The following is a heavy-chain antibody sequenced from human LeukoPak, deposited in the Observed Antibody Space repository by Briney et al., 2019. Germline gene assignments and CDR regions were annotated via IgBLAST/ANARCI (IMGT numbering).Heavy chain of an antibody. J-gene: IGHJ4*02. CDR2: ISFDGSDK. V-gene: IGHV3-30*18. CDR3: AKDQGLKGSYYKTQDY. CDR1: GFTFSSCG. D-gene: IGHD3-10*01. Sequence: GRSLRLSCAASGFTFSSCGMHWVRQTPGKGLEWVAAISFDGSDKYYAGSVKGRFTISRDNSKSTLYLQVNSLRAEDTALYYCAKDQGLKGSYYKTQDYWGQGTLVTVSS.